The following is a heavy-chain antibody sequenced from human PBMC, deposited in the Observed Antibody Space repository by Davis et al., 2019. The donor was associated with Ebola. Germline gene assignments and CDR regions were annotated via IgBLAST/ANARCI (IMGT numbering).Heavy chain of an antibody. J-gene: IGHJ4*02. D-gene: IGHD5-18*01. CDR3: ARRRGIQLWNPRFDY. CDR2: IYHSGST. CDR1: GGSISSSNW. V-gene: IGHV4-4*02. Sequence: SETLSLTCAVSGGSISSSNWWSWVRQPPGKGLEWIGEIYHSGSTNYNPSLKSRVIISIDTSKNQFSLKLSSVTAADTAVYYCARRRGIQLWNPRFDYWGQGTLVTVSS.